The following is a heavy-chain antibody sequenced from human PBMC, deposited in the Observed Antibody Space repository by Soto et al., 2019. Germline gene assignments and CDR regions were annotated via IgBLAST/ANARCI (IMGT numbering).Heavy chain of an antibody. D-gene: IGHD5-18*01. CDR2: IKQEGSEK. CDR3: ARENIQLWRKKYYYYGMDV. V-gene: IGHV3-7*05. Sequence: GGSLRLSCAASGFTVSSYWMSWVRQAPGRGLEWVANIKQEGSEKYYVDSVKARFTISRDNAKNSLYLQMNSMRAEDTAVYYCARENIQLWRKKYYYYGMDVWGQGTTVTVSS. J-gene: IGHJ6*02. CDR1: GFTVSSYW.